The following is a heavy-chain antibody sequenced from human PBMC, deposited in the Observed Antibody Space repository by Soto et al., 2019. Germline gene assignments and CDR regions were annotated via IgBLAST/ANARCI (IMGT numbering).Heavy chain of an antibody. Sequence: GGSLRLSCAASGFTFRSFTMNWVRQAPGKGLEWVSTISSNSAYIYYTDALRGRFTISRDNAKNSLHLQMNSLRAEDTAVYYCTRDASRDSSAWGGFDPWGPGTLVTVSS. J-gene: IGHJ5*02. CDR1: GFTFRSFT. CDR2: ISSNSAYI. CDR3: TRDASRDSSAWGGFDP. D-gene: IGHD6-13*01. V-gene: IGHV3-21*01.